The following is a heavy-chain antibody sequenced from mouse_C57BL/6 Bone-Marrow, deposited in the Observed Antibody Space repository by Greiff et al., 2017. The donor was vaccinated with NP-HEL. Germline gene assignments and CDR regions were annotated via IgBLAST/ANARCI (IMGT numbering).Heavy chain of an antibody. CDR3: ARQIYYGSSHYYAMDY. CDR1: GFSLTSYG. Sequence: QVQLQQSGPGLVAPSQSLSITCTVSGFSLTSYGVHWVRQPPGKGLEWLVVIWSDGSTTYNSALKSRLSISKDNSKSQVFLKMNSLQTDDTAMYYCARQIYYGSSHYYAMDYWGQGTSVTVSS. D-gene: IGHD1-1*01. CDR2: IWSDGST. J-gene: IGHJ4*01. V-gene: IGHV2-6-1*01.